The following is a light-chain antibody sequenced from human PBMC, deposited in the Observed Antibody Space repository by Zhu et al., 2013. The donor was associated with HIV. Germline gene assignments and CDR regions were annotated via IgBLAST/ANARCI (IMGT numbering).Light chain of an antibody. J-gene: IGKJ2*01. V-gene: IGKV4-1*01. CDR1: QTVLHDVNNRNY. CDR2: WAS. Sequence: SQSPNFLTVSVGERAAINCTSSQTVLHDVNNRNYLGWYKHNLGQPPKLLIYWASTREVGVPERFVGSGSATNFTLTINNVQPEDAATYYCQQYFSLPYTFAQGTTVDI. CDR3: QQYFSLPYT.